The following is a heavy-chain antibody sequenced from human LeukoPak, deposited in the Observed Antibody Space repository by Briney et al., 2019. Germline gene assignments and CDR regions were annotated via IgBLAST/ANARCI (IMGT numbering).Heavy chain of an antibody. CDR1: GYTFTGYY. CDR2: FDPEDGET. Sequence: ASVKVSCKASGYTFTGYYMHWVRQAPGKGLEWMGGFDPEDGETIYAQKFQGRVTMTEDTSTDTAYMELSSLRSEDTAVYYCATDQPLIVGASYRYWGQGTLVTVSS. CDR3: ATDQPLIVGASYRY. J-gene: IGHJ4*02. D-gene: IGHD1-26*01. V-gene: IGHV1-24*01.